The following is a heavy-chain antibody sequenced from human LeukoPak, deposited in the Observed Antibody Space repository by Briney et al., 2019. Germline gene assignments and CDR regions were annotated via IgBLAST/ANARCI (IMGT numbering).Heavy chain of an antibody. CDR3: ASTPDFWSGYYGGYWYFDL. CDR2: IYYSGST. V-gene: IGHV4-59*01. J-gene: IGHJ2*01. D-gene: IGHD3-3*01. Sequence: SETLSLTCTVSGGSISSYYWSWIRQPPGKGLEWIGYIYYSGSTNYNPSLKSRVTISVDTSKNQFSLKLSSVTAADTAVYYCASTPDFWSGYYGGYWYFDLWGRGTLVTVSS. CDR1: GGSISSYY.